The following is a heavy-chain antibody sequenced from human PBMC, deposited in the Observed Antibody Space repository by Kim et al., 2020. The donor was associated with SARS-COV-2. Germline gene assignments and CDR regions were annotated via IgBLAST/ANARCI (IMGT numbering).Heavy chain of an antibody. CDR3: AKSSSNWYYYYYMDV. J-gene: IGHJ6*03. V-gene: IGHV3-23*01. D-gene: IGHD6-13*01. Sequence: AASGKGRFTISRDNSKTTLYLQMNSLRAEDKAVYYCAKSSSNWYYYYYMDVWGKGTTVTVSS.